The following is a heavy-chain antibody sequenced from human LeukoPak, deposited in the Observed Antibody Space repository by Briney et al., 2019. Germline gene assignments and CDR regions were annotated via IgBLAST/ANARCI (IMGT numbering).Heavy chain of an antibody. CDR2: ISWNSGSI. CDR3: ARQTLRDGYNY. D-gene: IGHD5-24*01. CDR1: GFTFDDYA. J-gene: IGHJ4*02. V-gene: IGHV3-9*01. Sequence: GGSLRLSCAASGFTFDDYAMHWVRQAPGKGLEWVSGISWNSGSIGYADSVKGRFTISRDNAKNSLYLQMNSLRAEDTAVYYCARQTLRDGYNYWGQGTLVTVSS.